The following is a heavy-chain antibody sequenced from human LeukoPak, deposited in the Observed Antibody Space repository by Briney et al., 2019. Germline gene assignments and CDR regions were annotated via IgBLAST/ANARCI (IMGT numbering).Heavy chain of an antibody. Sequence: SETLSLTCTVSGGSISSYYWSWIRQPPGKGLEWIGYIYYSGSTNYNPSLKSRVTISVDTSKNQFSLKLSSVTAADTAVYYCARDLREYGPNWFDPWGQGTLATVSS. CDR3: ARDLREYGPNWFDP. CDR2: IYYSGST. CDR1: GGSISSYY. D-gene: IGHD3-10*01. J-gene: IGHJ5*02. V-gene: IGHV4-59*01.